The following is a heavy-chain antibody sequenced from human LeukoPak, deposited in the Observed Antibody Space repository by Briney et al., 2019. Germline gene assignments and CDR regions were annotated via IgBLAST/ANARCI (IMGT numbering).Heavy chain of an antibody. CDR2: ISSSGSTI. D-gene: IGHD3-10*02. J-gene: IGHJ6*04. CDR1: GFTFSSYE. Sequence: LTGGSLRLSCAASGFTFSSYEMNWVRQAPGKGLEWVSYISSSGSTIYYADSVKGRFTISRDKTKNSLYLQMNSLRAENTAVYYCAELGITTIGGVWGKGTTVTISS. CDR3: AELGITTIGGV. V-gene: IGHV3-48*03.